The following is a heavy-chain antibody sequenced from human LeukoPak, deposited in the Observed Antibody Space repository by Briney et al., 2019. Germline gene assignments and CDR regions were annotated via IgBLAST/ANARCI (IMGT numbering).Heavy chain of an antibody. D-gene: IGHD6-25*01. J-gene: IGHJ4*02. Sequence: GASVKISCKAYGFTFTDYYFYWVRQAPGQGLESMGWINGNSGDTDYVQRFKGRVTMTRDTSISTVYMELEKVTSDDTAVYYCARDGAASTPEFDYWGQGSPVTVSS. CDR3: ARDGAASTPEFDY. V-gene: IGHV1-2*02. CDR2: INGNSGDT. CDR1: GFTFTDYY.